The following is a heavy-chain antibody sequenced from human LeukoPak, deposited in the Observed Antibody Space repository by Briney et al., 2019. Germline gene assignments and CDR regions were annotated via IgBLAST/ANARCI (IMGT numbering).Heavy chain of an antibody. J-gene: IGHJ4*02. D-gene: IGHD3-22*01. CDR1: GGSISSGSYY. Sequence: PSQTLSLTCTVSGGSISSGSYYWSWIRQPAGKGLEWIGRIYTSGSTNYNPSLKSRVTISVDTSKNQFSLKLSSVTAADTAVNYCARDGYDSSGYYYNYFDYWGQGTLVTVSS. CDR2: IYTSGST. CDR3: ARDGYDSSGYYYNYFDY. V-gene: IGHV4-61*02.